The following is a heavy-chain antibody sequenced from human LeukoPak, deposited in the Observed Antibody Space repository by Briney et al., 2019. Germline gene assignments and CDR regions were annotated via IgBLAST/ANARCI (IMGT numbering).Heavy chain of an antibody. Sequence: GGSLRLSCAASGFTFSDYYMSWIRQAPGKGLEWVSCISSSGSTIYYADSVKGRFTISRDNAKNSLYLQMNSLRAEDTAVYYCARDYYYDSSGYFYYWGQGTLVTVSS. J-gene: IGHJ4*02. D-gene: IGHD3-22*01. CDR3: ARDYYYDSSGYFYY. CDR2: ISSSGSTI. CDR1: GFTFSDYY. V-gene: IGHV3-11*01.